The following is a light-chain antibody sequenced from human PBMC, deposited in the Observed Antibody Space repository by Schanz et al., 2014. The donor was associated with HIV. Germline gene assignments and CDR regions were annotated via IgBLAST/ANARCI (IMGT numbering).Light chain of an antibody. CDR3: AAWDGSLNGYV. CDR1: RSNIGAGYD. Sequence: QSVLTQPPSVSGAPGQKITISCTGSRSNIGAGYDVNWYRQLPGTAPKLLIYGSDSRPSGVPGRFSGSKSGTSATLAITGLQAEDEADYYCAAWDGSLNGYVFGTGTKLTVL. CDR2: GSD. V-gene: IGLV1-40*01. J-gene: IGLJ1*01.